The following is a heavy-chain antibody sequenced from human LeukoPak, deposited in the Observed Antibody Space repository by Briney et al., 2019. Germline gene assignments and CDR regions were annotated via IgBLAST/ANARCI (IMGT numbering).Heavy chain of an antibody. CDR2: IRHDGSNK. D-gene: IGHD3-9*01. V-gene: IGHV3-30*02. CDR3: AKARILTGYYTSATDY. J-gene: IGHJ4*02. CDR1: GFTFSSYG. Sequence: GRSLRLSCAASGFTFSSYGMHWVRQAPGKGLEWVAFIRHDGSNKYYADFVKGRFTISRDNSKNTLYLQVNSLRAEDTAVYYCAKARILTGYYTSATDYWGQGTLVTVSS.